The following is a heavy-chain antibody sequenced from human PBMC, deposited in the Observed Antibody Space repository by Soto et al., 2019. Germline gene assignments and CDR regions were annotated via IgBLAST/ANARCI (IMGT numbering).Heavy chain of an antibody. CDR2: INAGNGNT. CDR1: GYTFTSYA. CDR3: ARDKLRFLEAHYFEY. V-gene: IGHV1-3*01. J-gene: IGHJ4*02. D-gene: IGHD3-3*01. Sequence: QVQLVQSGAEVKKPGASVKVSCKASGYTFTSYAMHWVRQAPGQRLEWMGWINAGNGNTKYSQQFQGRVTITRDTSASTAYMELSSLRSEDTAVYYCARDKLRFLEAHYFEYWGQGTLVTVSS.